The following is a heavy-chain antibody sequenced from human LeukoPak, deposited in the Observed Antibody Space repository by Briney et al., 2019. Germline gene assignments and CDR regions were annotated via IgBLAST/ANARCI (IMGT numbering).Heavy chain of an antibody. CDR1: GYSFTSYW. V-gene: IGHV5-51*01. CDR3: AKVVLWFGEDAYYFDY. J-gene: IGHJ4*02. Sequence: GESLKISCKGSGYSFTSYWIGWVRQMPGKGLEWMGIIYPGDSDTRYSPSFQGQVTISADKSISTAYLQWSSLKASDTAMYYGAKVVLWFGEDAYYFDYWGQGTLVTVSS. CDR2: IYPGDSDT. D-gene: IGHD3-10*01.